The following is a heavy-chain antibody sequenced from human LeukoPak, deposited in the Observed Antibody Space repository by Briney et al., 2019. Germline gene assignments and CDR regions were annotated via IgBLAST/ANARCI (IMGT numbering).Heavy chain of an antibody. D-gene: IGHD3-22*01. CDR3: ARHHYDSTHDAFDI. CDR2: IYYTGNA. J-gene: IGHJ3*02. CDR1: GGSISSYY. Sequence: SETLSLTCTVSGGSISSYYWSWIRQPPGKGLGWFAYIYYTGNANYNPSLKSRVTISVDTSKNQLSLKLNSVTAADTAVYYCARHHYDSTHDAFDIWGQGTMVTVSS. V-gene: IGHV4-59*13.